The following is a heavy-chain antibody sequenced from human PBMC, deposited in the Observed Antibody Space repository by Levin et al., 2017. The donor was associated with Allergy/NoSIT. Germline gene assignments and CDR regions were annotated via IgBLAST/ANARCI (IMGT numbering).Heavy chain of an antibody. Sequence: TGGSLRLSCAASGLTFSRYGMHWVRQAPGEGLEWVAVIWGDGSIQKYADSVMGRFTISKDNFKNTVTLQMNSLRVEDTAVYYCATDRGSSPFDFWGQGTLVTVSS. D-gene: IGHD3-10*01. CDR3: ATDRGSSPFDF. CDR1: GLTFSRYG. J-gene: IGHJ4*02. CDR2: IWGDGSIQ. V-gene: IGHV3-33*03.